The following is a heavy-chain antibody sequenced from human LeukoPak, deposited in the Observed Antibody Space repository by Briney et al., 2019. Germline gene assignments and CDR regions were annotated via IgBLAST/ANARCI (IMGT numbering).Heavy chain of an antibody. Sequence: SETLTLTCAVYGGSFSGYSWSWIRQPPGKGLEWIGEINHSGSTNYNPSLKSRVTISVDTSKNQFSLKLSSVTAADTAVYYCASIAARHSKRFDYWGQGTLVTVSS. D-gene: IGHD6-6*01. J-gene: IGHJ4*02. V-gene: IGHV4-34*01. CDR3: ASIAARHSKRFDY. CDR2: INHSGST. CDR1: GGSFSGYS.